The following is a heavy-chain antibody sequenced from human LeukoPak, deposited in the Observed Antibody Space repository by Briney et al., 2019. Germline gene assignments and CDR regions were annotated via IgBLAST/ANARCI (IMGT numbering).Heavy chain of an antibody. D-gene: IGHD3-10*01. V-gene: IGHV3-7*01. CDR3: VGGPGY. CDR1: GFIFSSYW. Sequence: GGSLRLSCVASGFIFSSYWMRWVRQAPGKGLEWVGNIRKDGSDKYYIDSVKGRFTISRDNAKNSLYVQMNSLRAEDTAVYYCVGGPGYWGQGTLVTVSS. J-gene: IGHJ4*02. CDR2: IRKDGSDK.